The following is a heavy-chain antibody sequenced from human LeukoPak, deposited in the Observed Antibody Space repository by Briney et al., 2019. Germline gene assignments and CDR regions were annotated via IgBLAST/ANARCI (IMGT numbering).Heavy chain of an antibody. J-gene: IGHJ4*02. CDR1: GYTFTGYY. V-gene: IGHV1-2*02. CDR2: INPNSGGT. D-gene: IGHD4-17*01. CDR3: ARVPEPTVSSFDY. Sequence: GASVKVFCKASGYTFTGYYMHWVRQAPGQGLGWMGWINPNSGGTNYAQKFQGRVTMTRDTSISTAYMELSRLRSDDTAVYYCARVPEPTVSSFDYWGQGTLVTVSS.